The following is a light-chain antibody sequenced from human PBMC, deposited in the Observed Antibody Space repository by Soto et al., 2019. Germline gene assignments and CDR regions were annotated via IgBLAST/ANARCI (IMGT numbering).Light chain of an antibody. V-gene: IGKV1-27*01. CDR2: AAS. J-gene: IGKJ4*02. CDR1: QGISNY. Sequence: DIQMTQSPSSLSASVGDRVSITCRASQGISNYLAWYQQKPGKVPEILIYAASTLRSGVPSRFSGGGSGTDFTFTIISLQPGDVATYYCQKYNSAPLTFGGGTKVDIK. CDR3: QKYNSAPLT.